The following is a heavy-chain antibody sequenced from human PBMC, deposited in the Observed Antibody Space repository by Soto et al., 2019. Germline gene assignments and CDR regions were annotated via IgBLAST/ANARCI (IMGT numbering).Heavy chain of an antibody. CDR3: AKGALGSSSWYDFDY. V-gene: IGHV3-23*01. J-gene: IGHJ4*02. CDR2: ISGSGGSK. Sequence: EVQLLESGGGLVQPGGSLRLSCAASGFTFNNYAMNWVRQAPGKGLEWVSSISGSGGSKYYADSGKGRFTISRDNSKNTLYLQMNSLRAEDTAVYYCAKGALGSSSWYDFDYWGQGTLVTVSS. D-gene: IGHD6-13*01. CDR1: GFTFNNYA.